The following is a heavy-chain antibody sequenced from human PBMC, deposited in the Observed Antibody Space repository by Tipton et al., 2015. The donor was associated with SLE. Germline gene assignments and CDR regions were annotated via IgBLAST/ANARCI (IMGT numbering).Heavy chain of an antibody. CDR3: ARDHYGSLDY. CDR2: MYQTGTT. D-gene: IGHD3-16*01. CDR1: GYSISTGYY. Sequence: TLSLTCTVSGYSISTGYYWGWIRQPPGKGLEWIGNMYQTGTTDYNPSLKSRVTISIDTSKNQFSLKMTSVTAADTAVYYCARDHYGSLDYWGQGMLVTVSS. V-gene: IGHV4-38-2*02. J-gene: IGHJ4*02.